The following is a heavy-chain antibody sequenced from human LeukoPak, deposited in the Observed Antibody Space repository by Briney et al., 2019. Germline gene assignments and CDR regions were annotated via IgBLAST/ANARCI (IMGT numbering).Heavy chain of an antibody. Sequence: GGSLRLSRAASGFTFSSYWMHWVRQAPGKGLVWVSRINSDGSSTSYADSVKGRFTISRDNAKNTLYLQMNSLRAEDTAVYYCARALYCSSTSCPNWFDPWGQGTLVTVSS. V-gene: IGHV3-74*01. J-gene: IGHJ5*02. CDR1: GFTFSSYW. CDR3: ARALYCSSTSCPNWFDP. CDR2: INSDGSST. D-gene: IGHD2-2*01.